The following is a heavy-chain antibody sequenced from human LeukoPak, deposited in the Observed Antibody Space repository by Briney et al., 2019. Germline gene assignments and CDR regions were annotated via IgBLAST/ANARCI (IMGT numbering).Heavy chain of an antibody. CDR2: ISSSSSYI. V-gene: IGHV3-21*01. Sequence: GGSLRLSCAASGFTFSSYSMNWVRQAPGKGLEWVSSISSSSSYIYYADSVKGRFTISRDNAKNSLYLQMNSLRAEDTAVYYCARDLWFVDDSPDYYYMDVWGKGTTVTVSS. CDR3: ARDLWFVDDSPDYYYMDV. CDR1: GFTFSSYS. D-gene: IGHD3-22*01. J-gene: IGHJ6*03.